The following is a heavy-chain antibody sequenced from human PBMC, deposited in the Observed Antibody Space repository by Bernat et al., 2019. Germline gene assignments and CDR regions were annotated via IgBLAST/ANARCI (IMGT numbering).Heavy chain of an antibody. D-gene: IGHD2-2*01. J-gene: IGHJ6*02. CDR3: ARGPESDIVVVPAAMIGMDV. CDR1: GFTFSDYY. V-gene: IGHV3-11*06. Sequence: QVQLVESGGGLVKPGGSLRLSCAASGFTFSDYYMSWIRQAPGKGLEWVSYIRSISRYTNYADSVKGRFTISIDNAKNSLYLQMNSLRAEDTAVYYCARGPESDIVVVPAAMIGMDVWGQGTTVTVSS. CDR2: IRSISRYT.